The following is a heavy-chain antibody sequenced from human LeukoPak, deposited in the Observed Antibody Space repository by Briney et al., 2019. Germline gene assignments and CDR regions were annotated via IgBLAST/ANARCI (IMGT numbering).Heavy chain of an antibody. CDR1: GYTFTSYD. J-gene: IGHJ4*02. CDR2: MNPNSGNT. CDR3: ARGFYGSGNPRPYYFDS. V-gene: IGHV1-8*01. D-gene: IGHD3-10*01. Sequence: VASVKVSCKASGYTFTSYDINWVRQATGQGLEWMGWMNPNSGNTGYAQKFQGRVTMTRNTSISTAYMELSSLRSEDTAVYYCARGFYGSGNPRPYYFDSWGQGTLVTVSS.